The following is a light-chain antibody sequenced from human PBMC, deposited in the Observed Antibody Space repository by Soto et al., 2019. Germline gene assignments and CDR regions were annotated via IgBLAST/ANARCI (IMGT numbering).Light chain of an antibody. Sequence: EIVLTQSPGTLSLSPGERATLSCRASQSVSSNYLAWYQQKPGQAPRLLIYDVSNRATGIPARFSGSGSGTDSTLTISSLEPEDFSVYYCQQRYNWPITFGQGTRLEI. CDR1: QSVSSNY. V-gene: IGKV3D-20*02. J-gene: IGKJ5*01. CDR2: DVS. CDR3: QQRYNWPIT.